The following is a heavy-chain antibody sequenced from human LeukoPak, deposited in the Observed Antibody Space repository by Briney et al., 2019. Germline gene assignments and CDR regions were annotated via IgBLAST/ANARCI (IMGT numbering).Heavy chain of an antibody. Sequence: SQTLSLTCTVSGGSISSGSYYWRWIRQPAGKGLEWIGRICTSRSTNYNPSLKSRVTISVDTSKNQFSLKLSSVTASDTALYYCAGGRAARNWFNPWGQGTLVTVSS. V-gene: IGHV4-61*02. J-gene: IGHJ5*02. CDR2: ICTSRST. CDR1: GGSISSGSYY. CDR3: AGGRAARNWFNP.